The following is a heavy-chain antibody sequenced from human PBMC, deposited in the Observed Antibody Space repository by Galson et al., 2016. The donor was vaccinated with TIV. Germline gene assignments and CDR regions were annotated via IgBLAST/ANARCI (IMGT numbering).Heavy chain of an antibody. Sequence: QSGAEVKKPGESLKISCKCSGYTFTSFWIGWVRQLPGRGLEWMGNIYPRDSPTRYSPSFQGQVTMSADKSISTAYLPWSSLKASDTAIYYCASDGPVSQYVISGYLPSVYNYYSMDVWGKGTTVTVSS. CDR2: IYPRDSPT. V-gene: IGHV5-51*01. D-gene: IGHD3-22*01. CDR3: ASDGPVSQYVISGYLPSVYNYYSMDV. J-gene: IGHJ6*03. CDR1: GYTFTSFW.